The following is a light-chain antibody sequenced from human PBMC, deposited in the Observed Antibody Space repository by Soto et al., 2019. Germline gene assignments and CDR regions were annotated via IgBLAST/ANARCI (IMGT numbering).Light chain of an antibody. V-gene: IGKV3D-15*01. Sequence: IVMTQSPATLSLSPGERATLSCRASQSVSSYLAWYQQKPGQAPRLLIYAASNRATGIPARFSGSESGTEFTLTISSLQPDDIATYYCRQYTENSGTFGQGTKVDIK. CDR1: QSVSSY. CDR2: AAS. CDR3: RQYTENSGT. J-gene: IGKJ1*01.